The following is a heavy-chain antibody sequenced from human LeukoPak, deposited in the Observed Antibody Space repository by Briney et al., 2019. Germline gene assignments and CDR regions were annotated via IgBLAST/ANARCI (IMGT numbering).Heavy chain of an antibody. V-gene: IGHV3-23*01. CDR1: GFTFSSYA. Sequence: GGSLRLSCAASGFTFSSYAMSWVRLAPGKGPEWVSTISGSGGNTYYADSVKGRFTISRDNSKNTLFLQMNSLRAEDTAVYYCARGGPTVTTNLDYWAREPWSPSPQ. J-gene: IGHJ4*02. CDR2: ISGSGGNT. D-gene: IGHD4-11*01. CDR3: ARGGPTVTTNLDY.